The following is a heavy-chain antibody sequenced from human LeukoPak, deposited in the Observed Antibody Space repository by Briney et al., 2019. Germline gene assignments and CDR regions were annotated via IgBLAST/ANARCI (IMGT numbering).Heavy chain of an antibody. CDR2: ISSTSGDI. Sequence: PGGSLRLSCASSGFNISSYSMNWVRQAPGKGLEWLSCISSTSGDIYYADSLKGRFTISRDNAKSSLYLQMNSLRAEDTAVYYCASCSGYGSVYDYWGQGTLVTVSS. D-gene: IGHD5-18*01. CDR3: ASCSGYGSVYDY. CDR1: GFNISSYS. V-gene: IGHV3-21*06. J-gene: IGHJ4*02.